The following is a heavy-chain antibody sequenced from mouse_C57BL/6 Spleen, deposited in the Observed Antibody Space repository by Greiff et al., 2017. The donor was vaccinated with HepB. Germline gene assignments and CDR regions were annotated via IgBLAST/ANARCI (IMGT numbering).Heavy chain of an antibody. Sequence: EVKLVESGGGLVKPGGSLKLSCAASGFTFSSYAMSWVRQTPEKRLEWVATISDGGSYTYYPDNVKGRFTISRDNAKNNLYLQMSHLKSEDTAMYYCAREDSSGYRSYVDYWGQGTTLTVSS. CDR2: ISDGGSYT. J-gene: IGHJ2*01. CDR3: AREDSSGYRSYVDY. D-gene: IGHD3-2*02. V-gene: IGHV5-4*01. CDR1: GFTFSSYA.